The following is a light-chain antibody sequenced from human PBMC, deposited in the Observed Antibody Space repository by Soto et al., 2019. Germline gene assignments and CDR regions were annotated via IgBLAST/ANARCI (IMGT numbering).Light chain of an antibody. CDR2: LNSDGSH. Sequence: QLVLTQSPSASASLGASVKLTCTLISGHSSYAIAWHQQQPEKGPRYLMKLNSDGSHSKGDGIPDRFSGSSSGAERYLTISSLQSEDEADYYCQTWGSGTVLFGGGTKLTVL. CDR3: QTWGSGTVL. J-gene: IGLJ2*01. V-gene: IGLV4-69*01. CDR1: SGHSSYA.